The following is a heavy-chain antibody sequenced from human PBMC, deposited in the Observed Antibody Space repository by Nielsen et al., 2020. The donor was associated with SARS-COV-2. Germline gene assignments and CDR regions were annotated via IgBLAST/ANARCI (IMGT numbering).Heavy chain of an antibody. Sequence: LKISCGASGFTLSSSFMSWVRQAAGKGLDWVSVIYTDGSTSHADSVKGRFTISRDNSKNTLYLQMNSLRAEDTAVYYCARDNWGRMDVWGQGTTVTVSS. CDR1: GFTLSSSF. J-gene: IGHJ6*02. V-gene: IGHV3-66*01. D-gene: IGHD7-27*01. CDR3: ARDNWGRMDV. CDR2: IYTDGST.